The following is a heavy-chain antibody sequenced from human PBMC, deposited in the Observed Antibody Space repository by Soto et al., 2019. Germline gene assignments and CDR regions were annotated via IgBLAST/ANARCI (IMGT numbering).Heavy chain of an antibody. CDR3: ARVFITMIALNSLDP. V-gene: IGHV3-30-3*01. CDR2: ISYDGSSK. J-gene: IGHJ5*02. Sequence: GGSLRLSCAASGFTFSSHAMHCVRQSPGKGLEWVALISYDGSSKYYADSVRGRFTISRDNSKNTLYLQMNSLRTEDTAIYYCARVFITMIALNSLDPSGHGTLVTVS. CDR1: GFTFSSHA. D-gene: IGHD3-22*01.